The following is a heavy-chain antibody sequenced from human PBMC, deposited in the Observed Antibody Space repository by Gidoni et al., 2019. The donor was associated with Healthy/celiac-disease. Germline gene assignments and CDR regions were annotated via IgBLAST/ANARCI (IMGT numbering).Heavy chain of an antibody. V-gene: IGHV3-21*01. CDR1: GFTFSSYR. CDR2: ISSSSIYI. D-gene: IGHD6-19*01. Sequence: EVQLVESGGGLVKPGGSLRLSCAASGFTFSSYRMNWVRQAPGKGRGWVSSISSSSIYIYYADSVKGRFTISRDNAKNSLYLQMNSLRAEDTAVYYCARGISIAVAGTLDYWGQGTLVTVSS. J-gene: IGHJ4*02. CDR3: ARGISIAVAGTLDY.